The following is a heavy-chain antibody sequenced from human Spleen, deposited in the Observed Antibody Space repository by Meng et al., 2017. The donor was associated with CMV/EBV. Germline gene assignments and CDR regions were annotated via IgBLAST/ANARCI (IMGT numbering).Heavy chain of an antibody. CDR3: VKGSAESRPYYFDN. V-gene: IGHV3-23*01. CDR1: GFPFRNYA. D-gene: IGHD3-10*01. J-gene: IGHJ4*02. Sequence: ASGFPFRNYARGWVRQAPGQGLEWFSAITDPGGDTFHADSVRGRFTISRDNSENTLYLQMNSLRAEDSAIYYCVKGSAESRPYYFDNWGQGTLVTVSS. CDR2: ITDPGGDT.